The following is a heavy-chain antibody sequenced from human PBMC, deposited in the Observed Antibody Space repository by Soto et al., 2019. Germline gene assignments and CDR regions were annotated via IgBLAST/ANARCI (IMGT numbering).Heavy chain of an antibody. CDR3: ARDVRVGEPDYFDD. D-gene: IGHD1-26*01. Sequence: QVRLVESGGGVVQPGRSLRLSCAASGFIIPCCAIHWIRQSPGKGLEWVAVIGADGTHKYYGDSVQGRFTISRDTSQNMVFLQMESLTAEDTALYYCARDVRVGEPDYFDDWGQGTLVSVSS. V-gene: IGHV3-30*01. CDR2: IGADGTHK. J-gene: IGHJ4*02. CDR1: GFIIPCCA.